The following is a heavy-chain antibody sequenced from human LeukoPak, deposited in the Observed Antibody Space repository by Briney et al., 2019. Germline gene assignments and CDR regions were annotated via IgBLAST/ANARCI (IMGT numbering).Heavy chain of an antibody. Sequence: GRSLRLSCAASGFTFSSYWMHWVRQAPGKGLVWVSRINSDGSSTSYADSVKGRFTISRDNAKNTLYLQMNSLRAEDTAVYYCAIFGVVIPYYFDYWGQGTLVTVSS. CDR2: INSDGSST. J-gene: IGHJ4*02. CDR3: AIFGVVIPYYFDY. D-gene: IGHD3-3*02. CDR1: GFTFSSYW. V-gene: IGHV3-74*01.